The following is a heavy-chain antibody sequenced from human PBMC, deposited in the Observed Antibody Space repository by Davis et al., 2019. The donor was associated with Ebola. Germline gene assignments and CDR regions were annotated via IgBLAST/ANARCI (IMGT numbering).Heavy chain of an antibody. CDR2: IYYSGST. D-gene: IGHD4/OR15-4a*01. J-gene: IGHJ5*02. V-gene: IGHV4-59*08. CDR1: GGPISSYY. Sequence: MPSETLSLTCTVSGGPISSYYWSWIRQPPGKGLEWIGYIYYSGSTNYNPSLKSRVTISVDTSKNQFSLKLSSVTAADTAVYYCARQGAGFDPWGQGTLVTVSS. CDR3: ARQGAGFDP.